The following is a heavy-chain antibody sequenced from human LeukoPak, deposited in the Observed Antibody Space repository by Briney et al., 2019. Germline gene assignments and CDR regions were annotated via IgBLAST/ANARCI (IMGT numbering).Heavy chain of an antibody. D-gene: IGHD1-14*01. J-gene: IGHJ6*02. Sequence: SETLSLTCTVSGGSISSYYWSWVRQRPGKGLEWVGYIYYSGSTNYNPSLKSRVTISVDPSKNQFSLKLSSATAADTAVYYCARAEGDYYGMDVWGQGTTVTVSS. CDR2: IYYSGST. CDR3: ARAEGDYYGMDV. V-gene: IGHV4-59*01. CDR1: GGSISSYY.